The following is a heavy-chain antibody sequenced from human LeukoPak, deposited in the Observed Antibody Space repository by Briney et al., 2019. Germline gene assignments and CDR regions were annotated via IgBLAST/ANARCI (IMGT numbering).Heavy chain of an antibody. V-gene: IGHV4-61*05. CDR1: GGSISSSSYY. J-gene: IGHJ4*02. Sequence: SETLSLTCTVSGGSISSSSYYWGWIRQPPGKGLEWIGYIYYSGSTNYNPSLKSRVTISVDTSKNQFSLKLSSVTAADTAVYYCARGENPLNTHIAIIDYWGQGTLVTVSS. CDR2: IYYSGST. CDR3: ARGENPLNTHIAIIDY. D-gene: IGHD6-13*01.